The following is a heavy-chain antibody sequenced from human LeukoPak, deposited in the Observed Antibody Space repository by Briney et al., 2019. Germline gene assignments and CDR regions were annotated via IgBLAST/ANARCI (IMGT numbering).Heavy chain of an antibody. Sequence: ASVKVSCKASGYTFTSYAMHWVRQAPGQRLEWMGWINAGNGNTKYSQKFQGRVTITRGTSASTAYMELSSLRSEDTAVYYCAREKAAAAPGYYYGMDVWGQGTTVTVSS. V-gene: IGHV1-3*01. D-gene: IGHD6-13*01. CDR2: INAGNGNT. J-gene: IGHJ6*02. CDR3: AREKAAAAPGYYYGMDV. CDR1: GYTFTSYA.